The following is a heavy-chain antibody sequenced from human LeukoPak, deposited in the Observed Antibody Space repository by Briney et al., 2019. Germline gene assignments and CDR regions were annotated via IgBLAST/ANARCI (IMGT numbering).Heavy chain of an antibody. V-gene: IGHV3-9*01. CDR3: AKGGTGTTLGDWFDP. Sequence: GRSLRLSCAASVFTFDDYAMHWVRQAPGKGLEWVSGISWNSGSIGYADSVKGRFTISRDNAKNSLYLQMNSLRAEDTALYYCAKGGTGTTLGDWFDPWGQGTLVTVSS. D-gene: IGHD1-1*01. CDR2: ISWNSGSI. J-gene: IGHJ5*02. CDR1: VFTFDDYA.